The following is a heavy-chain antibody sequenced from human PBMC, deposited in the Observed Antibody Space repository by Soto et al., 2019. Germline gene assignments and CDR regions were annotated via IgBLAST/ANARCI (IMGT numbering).Heavy chain of an antibody. CDR2: IKSKTDGGTK. J-gene: IGHJ4*02. CDR1: GLIVSDAW. D-gene: IGHD3-10*01. CDR3: TTGGHYYGD. V-gene: IGHV3-15*01. Sequence: EVPLVESGGGLVKPGGSLRLSCAASGLIVSDAWMSWVRQAPGKGLEWVGRIKSKTDGGTKDYAAPVKGRFTISRDDAKNTLHLQMNSLKTEDTAVYYCTTGGHYYGDWGQGTLVTVSS.